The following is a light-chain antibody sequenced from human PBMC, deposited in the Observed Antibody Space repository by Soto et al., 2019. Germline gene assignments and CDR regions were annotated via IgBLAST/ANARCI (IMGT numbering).Light chain of an antibody. CDR1: SIDVGGYNF. CDR3: SSYTSSSTLYV. J-gene: IGLJ1*01. V-gene: IGLV2-14*01. CDR2: DVS. Sequence: PKQPLPGSGWPCRCSPHYCTGNSIDVGGYNFVSWYQQHPGKAPKLMIYDVSNRPSGVSYRFSGSKSGNTASLTISGLQAEDEADYFCSSYTSSSTLYVFGTGTKVTVL.